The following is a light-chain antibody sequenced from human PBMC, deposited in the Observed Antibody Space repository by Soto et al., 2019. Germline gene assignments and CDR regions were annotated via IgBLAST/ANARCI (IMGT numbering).Light chain of an antibody. Sequence: DIQMTQSPSSLSASVGDRVTITCRASLSIGSSLNWYQHKSGKAPKVLIYSASTLQSGVPSRFSGSGSGTDFTLTINSLQPEDFATYYCQQSYSSPITFGQGTRLEIK. CDR3: QQSYSSPIT. CDR2: SAS. CDR1: LSIGSS. V-gene: IGKV1-39*01. J-gene: IGKJ5*01.